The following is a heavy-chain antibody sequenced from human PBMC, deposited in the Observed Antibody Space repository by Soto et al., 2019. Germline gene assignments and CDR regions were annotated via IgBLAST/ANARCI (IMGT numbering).Heavy chain of an antibody. D-gene: IGHD5-12*01. CDR2: IYYSGST. CDR1: GGSISSYY. V-gene: IGHV4-59*08. CDR3: ARAVDIVATTFDP. Sequence: SETLSLTCTVSGGSISSYYWSWIRQPPGKGLEWIGYIYYSGSTNYNPSLKSRVTISVDTSKNQFSLKLSSVTAADTAVYYCARAVDIVATTFDPWGQGTLVTVSS. J-gene: IGHJ5*02.